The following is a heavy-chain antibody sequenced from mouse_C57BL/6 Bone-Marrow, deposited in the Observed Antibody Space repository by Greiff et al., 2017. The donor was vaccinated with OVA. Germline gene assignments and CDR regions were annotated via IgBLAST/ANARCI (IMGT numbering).Heavy chain of an antibody. V-gene: IGHV1-82*01. CDR2: IYPGDGDT. J-gene: IGHJ2*01. CDR3: ARHEDGYYASYFDY. Sequence: VKVVESGPELVKPGASVKISCKASGYAFSSSWMNWVKQRPGKGLEWIGRIYPGDGDTNYNGKVKGKATLTADKSSSTAYMQLSSLTSEDSSFYFCARHEDGYYASYFDYWGQGTTLPVSS. D-gene: IGHD2-3*01. CDR1: GYAFSSSW.